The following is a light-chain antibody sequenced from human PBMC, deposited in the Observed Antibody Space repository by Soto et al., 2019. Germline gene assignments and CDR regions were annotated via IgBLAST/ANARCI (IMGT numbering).Light chain of an antibody. J-gene: IGLJ1*01. Sequence: QSALTQPASVSASPGQSITISCTGTSSDVGGYNYVSWYQQHPGKAPKLMIYDVSNRPSGVSDRFSGSKPGNTASLTISGLQAEDEADYYCGSYTSSSTHVFGTGTKLTVL. V-gene: IGLV2-14*01. CDR3: GSYTSSSTHV. CDR2: DVS. CDR1: SSDVGGYNY.